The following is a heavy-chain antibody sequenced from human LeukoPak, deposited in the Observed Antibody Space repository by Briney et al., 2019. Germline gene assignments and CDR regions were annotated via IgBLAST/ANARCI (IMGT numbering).Heavy chain of an antibody. CDR2: IDQDGKRE. D-gene: IGHD2-15*01. CDR3: ASTFPYCSDGSCAL. J-gene: IGHJ4*02. CDR1: GLTFGSYW. Sequence: GGSMRLSWAASGLTFGSYWMTWVRQAAGKGLGWVANIDQDGKRENYVDSVKGRFSISRDNAKHSLFLPMHSLRAEDTPLYYCASTFPYCSDGSCALGGQGTLVTVSS. V-gene: IGHV3-7*01.